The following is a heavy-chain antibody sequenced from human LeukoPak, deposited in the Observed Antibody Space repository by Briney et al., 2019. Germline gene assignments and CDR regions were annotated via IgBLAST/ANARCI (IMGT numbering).Heavy chain of an antibody. J-gene: IGHJ4*02. V-gene: IGHV3-30*02. Sequence: GGSLRLSCAASGFTFSSYGMHWVRQAPGKGLEWVAFIRYDGSNKYYADSVKGRFTIPRDNSKNTLYLQMNSLRAEDTAVYYCASDSSGWSAFDYWGQGTLVTVSS. CDR3: ASDSSGWSAFDY. CDR2: IRYDGSNK. CDR1: GFTFSSYG. D-gene: IGHD6-19*01.